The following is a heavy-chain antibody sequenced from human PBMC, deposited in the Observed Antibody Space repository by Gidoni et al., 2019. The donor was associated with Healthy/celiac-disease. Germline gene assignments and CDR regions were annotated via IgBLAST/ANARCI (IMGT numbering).Heavy chain of an antibody. J-gene: IGHJ5*02. Sequence: QVQLVQSGAEVTKPGSSVKVSCKASGSTFSSYAISWVRQAHGQGLEWMGGVIPICGTANYAQKFQGRSTMTADESTSSAYMELSSLRSEDTAVYYCARASGERFGSATMIIGNWFDPWGQGTLVTVSS. V-gene: IGHV1-69*01. D-gene: IGHD3-22*01. CDR2: VIPICGTA. CDR3: ARASGERFGSATMIIGNWFDP. CDR1: GSTFSSYA.